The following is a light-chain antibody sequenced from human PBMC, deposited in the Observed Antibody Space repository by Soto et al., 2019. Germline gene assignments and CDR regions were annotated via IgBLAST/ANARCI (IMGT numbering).Light chain of an antibody. CDR3: TSYTSSSTVL. V-gene: IGLV2-14*01. CDR1: SSDVGNYDY. CDR2: DVS. Sequence: QSALTQPASVSGSPGQSITISCTGTSSDVGNYDYVSWYQHHPGKAPKLMISDVSTRPSGVSTRFSGSKSGNTASLTISGLQAADEADYYCTSYTSSSTVLFGGGTKLTVL. J-gene: IGLJ2*01.